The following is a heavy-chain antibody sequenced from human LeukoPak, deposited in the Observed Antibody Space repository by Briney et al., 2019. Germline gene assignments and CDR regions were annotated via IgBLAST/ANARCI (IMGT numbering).Heavy chain of an antibody. Sequence: SVKVSCKASGGTFSSYAISWVRQAPGQGLEWMGGIIPIFGTANYAQKFQGRVTITTDTSTSTAYMELRSLRSDDTAVYYCARDADAGGWYYAFDIWGQGTMVTVSS. D-gene: IGHD6-19*01. CDR1: GGTFSSYA. J-gene: IGHJ3*02. V-gene: IGHV1-69*05. CDR2: IIPIFGTA. CDR3: ARDADAGGWYYAFDI.